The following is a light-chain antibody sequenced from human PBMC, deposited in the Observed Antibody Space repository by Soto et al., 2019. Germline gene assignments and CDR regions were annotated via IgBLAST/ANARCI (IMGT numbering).Light chain of an antibody. CDR1: QSVSSN. CDR2: GAS. V-gene: IGKV3D-15*01. J-gene: IGKJ5*01. Sequence: EIVMTQSPATLSVSPGERATLSFRASQSVSSNLAWYQQKPGQAPRLLIYGASSRATGIPDRFSGSGSGTEFTLTINSLQSEDSAVYYCQQHNQWPITFGQGTRLEIK. CDR3: QQHNQWPIT.